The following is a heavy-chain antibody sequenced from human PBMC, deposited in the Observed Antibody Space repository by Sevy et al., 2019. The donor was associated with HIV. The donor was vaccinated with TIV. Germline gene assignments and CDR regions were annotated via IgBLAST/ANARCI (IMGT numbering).Heavy chain of an antibody. V-gene: IGHV3-23*01. CDR3: AREGCTQPHDN. J-gene: IGHJ4*02. CDR1: GFPFNIYS. Sequence: GESLRLSCATSGFPFNIYSMSWVRQAPGKGLEWVSTLSFACGKINYADSVKGRFTISRDNSENTLYLEMNSLRAEDTALYFCAREGCTQPHDNWGRGTLVTVSS. CDR2: LSFACGKI. D-gene: IGHD2-8*01.